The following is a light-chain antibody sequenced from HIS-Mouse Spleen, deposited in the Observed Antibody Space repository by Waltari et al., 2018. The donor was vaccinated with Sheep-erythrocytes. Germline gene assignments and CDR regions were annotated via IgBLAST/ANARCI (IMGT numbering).Light chain of an antibody. CDR3: CSYAGSYNHV. Sequence: QSALTQPRSVSGSPGQSVTISCAGTSSDVGGYNYVPWYQQHPGKAPNLMIYDVSKRPSGGPDRVSGSKSGNTASLTISGLQAEDEADYYCCSYAGSYNHVFATGTKVTVL. V-gene: IGLV2-11*01. J-gene: IGLJ1*01. CDR1: SSDVGGYNY. CDR2: DVS.